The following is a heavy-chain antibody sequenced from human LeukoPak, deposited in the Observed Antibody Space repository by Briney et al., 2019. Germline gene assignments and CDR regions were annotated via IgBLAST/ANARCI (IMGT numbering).Heavy chain of an antibody. Sequence: PSETLSLTCTVSGGSISSYYWSWIRQPPGKGLEWIGYIYYSGSTNYNPSLKSRVTISVDTSKNQFSLKLSSVTAADTAVYYCARHVPCSSTSCYFDYWGQGTLVTVSS. CDR2: IYYSGST. CDR1: GGSISSYY. V-gene: IGHV4-59*08. D-gene: IGHD2-2*01. J-gene: IGHJ4*02. CDR3: ARHVPCSSTSCYFDY.